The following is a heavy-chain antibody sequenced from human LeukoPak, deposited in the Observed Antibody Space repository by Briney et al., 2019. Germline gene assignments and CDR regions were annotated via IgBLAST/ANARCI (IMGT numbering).Heavy chain of an antibody. Sequence: SQTLSLTCTVSGGSISSYYWSWIRQPAGKGLEWIGRIYTSGSTNYNPSLKSRVTMSVDTSKNQFSLKLSSVTAADTAVYYCARDIPGYCSSTSCRGNWFDPWGQGTLVTVSS. V-gene: IGHV4-4*07. CDR1: GGSISSYY. J-gene: IGHJ5*02. CDR3: ARDIPGYCSSTSCRGNWFDP. CDR2: IYTSGST. D-gene: IGHD2-2*01.